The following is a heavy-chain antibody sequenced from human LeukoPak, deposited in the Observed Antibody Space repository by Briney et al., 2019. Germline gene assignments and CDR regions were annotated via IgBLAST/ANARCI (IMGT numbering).Heavy chain of an antibody. V-gene: IGHV3-21*01. CDR1: GFIFNTYN. Sequence: PGGSLRLSCAASGFIFNTYNMNWVRQAPGKGLEWVSSISRTSTYIYYADSVKGRFAISRDNAENSLYLQMNSLRAEDTAVYYCARGRTPEGFQLLYKGGWFDPWGQGTLVTVSS. D-gene: IGHD3-10*01. CDR3: ARGRTPEGFQLLYKGGWFDP. J-gene: IGHJ5*02. CDR2: ISRTSTYI.